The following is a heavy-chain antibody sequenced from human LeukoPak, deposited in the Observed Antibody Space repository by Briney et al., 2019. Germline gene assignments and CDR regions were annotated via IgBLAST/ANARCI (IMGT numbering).Heavy chain of an antibody. D-gene: IGHD3-22*01. CDR1: GGSISSSNW. J-gene: IGHJ4*02. CDR2: IYHSGST. V-gene: IGHV4-4*02. Sequence: SGTLSLTCAVSGGSISSSNWWSWVRQPPGKGLEWIGEIYHSGSTNYNPSLKSRVTISVDKSKNQFSLKLSSVTAADTAVYYCARGGYYDSCGYPEPLNYWGQGTLVTVSS. CDR3: ARGGYYDSCGYPEPLNY.